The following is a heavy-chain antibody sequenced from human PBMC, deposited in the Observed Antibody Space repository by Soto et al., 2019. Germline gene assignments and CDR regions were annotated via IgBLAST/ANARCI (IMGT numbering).Heavy chain of an antibody. V-gene: IGHV3-53*01. J-gene: IGHJ4*02. CDR1: GFTVSSTY. D-gene: IGHD3-10*01. Sequence: PGGSLRLSCAASGFTVSSTYMSWVRQAPGKGLEWVSIIFSSGESFYADSVKGRFTISRDSSDNTVYLQMNSLKAEDTAVYYCARGGIGMVRTFDHWGQGTLVTVPS. CDR3: ARGGIGMVRTFDH. CDR2: IFSSGES.